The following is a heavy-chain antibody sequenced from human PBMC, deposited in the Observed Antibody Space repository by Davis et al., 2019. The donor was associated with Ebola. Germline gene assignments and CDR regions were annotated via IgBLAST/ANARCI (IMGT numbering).Heavy chain of an antibody. CDR1: GYTFTGYY. J-gene: IGHJ5*02. CDR2: INPNSGGT. D-gene: IGHD3-10*01. Sequence: ASVTVSCKASGYTFTGYYMHWVRQAPGQGLEWMGWINPNSGGTNYAQKFQGRVTMTRDTSISTAYMELSRLRSDDTAVYYCARGPRYGSGRPFDPWGQGTLVTVSS. V-gene: IGHV1-2*02. CDR3: ARGPRYGSGRPFDP.